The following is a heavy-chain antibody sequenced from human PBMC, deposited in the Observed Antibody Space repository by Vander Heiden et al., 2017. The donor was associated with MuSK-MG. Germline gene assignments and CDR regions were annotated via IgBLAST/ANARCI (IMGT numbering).Heavy chain of an antibody. CDR3: AVRLAIFGGFDP. Sequence: QVQLQESGPGVVKPSETMSLTCGVSGYSITSGDYWGWIRQPPGKGLEWVGSIYKTGSTHYNPSLKSRVTISVDTSKNQFSLKLSSVTAADTAVYYCAVRLAIFGGFDPWGQGTLVTVSS. J-gene: IGHJ5*02. CDR2: IYKTGST. D-gene: IGHD3-3*01. CDR1: GYSITSGDY. V-gene: IGHV4-38-2*01.